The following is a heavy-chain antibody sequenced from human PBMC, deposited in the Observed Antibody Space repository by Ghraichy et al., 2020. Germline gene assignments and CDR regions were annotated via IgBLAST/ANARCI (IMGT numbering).Heavy chain of an antibody. CDR1: GYTFTSYY. Sequence: ASVKVSCKASGYTFTSYYMHWVRQAPGQGLEWMGIINPSGGSTSYAQKFQGRVTMTRDTSTSTVYMELSSLRSEDTAVYYCARVPRVGSYSYGMDVWGQGTTVTVSS. CDR2: INPSGGST. V-gene: IGHV1-46*03. CDR3: ARVPRVGSYSYGMDV. J-gene: IGHJ6*02. D-gene: IGHD3-10*01.